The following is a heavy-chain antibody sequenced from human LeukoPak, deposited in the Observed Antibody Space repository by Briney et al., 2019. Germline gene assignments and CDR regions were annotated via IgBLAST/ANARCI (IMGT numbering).Heavy chain of an antibody. CDR3: TRLPLDYSVDY. CDR1: GGSISNTAYW. J-gene: IGHJ4*02. Sequence: SETLSLTRTVSGGSISNTAYWWGWIRQSPGKGLEWIGSVSYFGTTSYNPSLKSRVTMSIDTSKKQFSLQLSSVTAADTAVYYCTRLPLDYSVDYWGQGALVSVSS. V-gene: IGHV4-39*01. CDR2: VSYFGTT. D-gene: IGHD4-11*01.